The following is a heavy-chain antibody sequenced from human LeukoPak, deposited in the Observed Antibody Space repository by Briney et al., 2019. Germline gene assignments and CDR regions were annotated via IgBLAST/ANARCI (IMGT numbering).Heavy chain of an antibody. Sequence: GGFLRLSCAASGFTFSSYAMHWVRLAPGKGLEWVAVISYDGSNKYYADSVKGRFTISRDNSKNTLYLQMNSLRAEDTAVYYCARDSDIVVVPAYYMDVWGKGTTVTVSS. V-gene: IGHV3-30*01. CDR1: GFTFSSYA. J-gene: IGHJ6*03. D-gene: IGHD2-2*01. CDR2: ISYDGSNK. CDR3: ARDSDIVVVPAYYMDV.